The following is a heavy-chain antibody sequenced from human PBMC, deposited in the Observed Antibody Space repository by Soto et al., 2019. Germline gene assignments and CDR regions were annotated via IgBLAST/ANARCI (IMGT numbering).Heavy chain of an antibody. J-gene: IGHJ4*02. D-gene: IGHD3-22*01. Sequence: QLQLQESGSGLVKPSQTLSLTCAVSGGSISSGGYSWSWIRQPPGKGLEWIGYIYHSGSTYYNPSLKSRATISVDRSKNQFSLKPSSVTAADTSVYYCARAPAWYYDSSEPYYFDYWGQGTLVTVSS. V-gene: IGHV4-30-2*01. CDR1: GGSISSGGYS. CDR2: IYHSGST. CDR3: ARAPAWYYDSSEPYYFDY.